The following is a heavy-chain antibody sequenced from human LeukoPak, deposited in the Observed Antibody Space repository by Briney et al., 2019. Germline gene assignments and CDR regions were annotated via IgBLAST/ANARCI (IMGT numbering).Heavy chain of an antibody. D-gene: IGHD3-9*01. CDR3: ARSLSYYDILTGYWD. CDR2: IKHGGGT. CDR1: GGSFSGYY. V-gene: IGHV4-34*01. Sequence: PSETLSLTCDVYGGSFSGYYWTWIRQPPGKGPEWIGEIKHGGGTNYNPSLKSRVTISLDTSKNQFSLHLKSVTAADTAVYYCARSLSYYDILTGYWDWGQGTLVTVSS. J-gene: IGHJ4*02.